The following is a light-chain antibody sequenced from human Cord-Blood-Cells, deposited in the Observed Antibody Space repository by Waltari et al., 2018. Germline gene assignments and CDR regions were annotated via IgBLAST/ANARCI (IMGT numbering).Light chain of an antibody. J-gene: IGKJ1*01. Sequence: DIQMTQSPSSLSASVGDRVTITCRASQSISSYLNWYQQKPVKAPKLLIYAASSLQSGVPSRFSGSRSGTDFTLTISSLQPEDFATYYCQQSYSTPWTFGQGTKVEIK. CDR1: QSISSY. CDR2: AAS. CDR3: QQSYSTPWT. V-gene: IGKV1-39*01.